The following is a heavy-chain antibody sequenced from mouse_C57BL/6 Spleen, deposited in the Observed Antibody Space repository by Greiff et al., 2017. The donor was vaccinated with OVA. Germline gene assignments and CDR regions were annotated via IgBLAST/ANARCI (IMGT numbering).Heavy chain of an antibody. V-gene: IGHV1-50*01. CDR3: ARRSSYGSSSYYFDY. Sequence: VQLQQPGAELVKPGASVKLSCKASGYTFTSYWMQWVKQRPGQGLEWIGEIDPSDSYTNYNQKFKGKATLTVDTSSSTAYMQLSSLTSEDSAVYYCARRSSYGSSSYYFDYWGQGTTLTVSS. CDR1: GYTFTSYW. J-gene: IGHJ2*01. CDR2: IDPSDSYT. D-gene: IGHD1-1*01.